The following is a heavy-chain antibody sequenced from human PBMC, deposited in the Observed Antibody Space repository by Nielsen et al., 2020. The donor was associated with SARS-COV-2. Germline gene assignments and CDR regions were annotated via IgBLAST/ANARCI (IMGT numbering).Heavy chain of an antibody. V-gene: IGHV3-9*01. J-gene: IGHJ5*02. CDR2: LSANSGRV. Sequence: GGSLRLSCAASGFTFYDYAMYWVRQAPGKGLEWVASLSANSGRVAYADSVKGRFTISRDNAKNSLYLQMNSLRAEDTALYYCAKEKDYGENWFDPWGQGTLVTVSS. CDR3: AKEKDYGENWFDP. D-gene: IGHD4-17*01. CDR1: GFTFYDYA.